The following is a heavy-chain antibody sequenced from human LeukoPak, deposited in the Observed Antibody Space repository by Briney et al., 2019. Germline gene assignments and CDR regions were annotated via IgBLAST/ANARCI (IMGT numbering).Heavy chain of an antibody. V-gene: IGHV1-46*01. Sequence: ASVKVSCKASGYTFTSYYMHWVRQAPGQGLEWMGIINPSGGSTSYVQKFQGRVTMTRDTSTSTVYMELSSLRSEDTAVYYCARDVPYSSGWSYYYYYGMDVWGQGTTVTVSS. CDR1: GYTFTSYY. CDR3: ARDVPYSSGWSYYYYYGMDV. D-gene: IGHD6-19*01. CDR2: INPSGGST. J-gene: IGHJ6*02.